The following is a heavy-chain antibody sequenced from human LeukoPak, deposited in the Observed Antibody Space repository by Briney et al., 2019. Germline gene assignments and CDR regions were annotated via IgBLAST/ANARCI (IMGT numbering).Heavy chain of an antibody. J-gene: IGHJ4*02. Sequence: KVSCKASGYTFTGYYMHWVRQAPGQGLEWMGGIIPIFGTANYAQKFQGRVTITTDESTSTAYMELSSLRSEDTAVYYCASVATAMVSPFDYWGQGTLVTVSS. CDR1: GYTFTGYY. CDR2: IIPIFGTA. CDR3: ASVATAMVSPFDY. V-gene: IGHV1-69*05. D-gene: IGHD5-18*01.